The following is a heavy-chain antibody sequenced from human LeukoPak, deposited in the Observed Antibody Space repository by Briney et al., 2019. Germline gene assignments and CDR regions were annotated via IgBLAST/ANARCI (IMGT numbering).Heavy chain of an antibody. CDR1: GFTFSSYG. Sequence: GRSLRLSCAASGFTFSSYGTHWVRQAPGKGLEWAAVIWYDGSNKYYADSVKGRFTISRDNSKNTLYLQMNSLRAEDTAVYYCARGGDIVATIGDYWGQGTLVTVSS. V-gene: IGHV3-33*01. D-gene: IGHD5-12*01. CDR3: ARGGDIVATIGDY. J-gene: IGHJ4*02. CDR2: IWYDGSNK.